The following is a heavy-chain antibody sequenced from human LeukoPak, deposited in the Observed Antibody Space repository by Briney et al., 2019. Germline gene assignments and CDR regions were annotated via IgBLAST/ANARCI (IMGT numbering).Heavy chain of an antibody. CDR3: ARGMTTVTTDAFDI. D-gene: IGHD4-17*01. CDR2: IYTSGST. V-gene: IGHV4-39*07. J-gene: IGHJ3*02. Sequence: TSETLSLTCTVSGGSISSSSYYWGWIRQPPGKGLEWIGRIYTSGSTYYNPSLKSRVTISVDTSKNQFSLKLSSVTAADTAVYYCARGMTTVTTDAFDIWGRGTMVTVSS. CDR1: GGSISSSSYY.